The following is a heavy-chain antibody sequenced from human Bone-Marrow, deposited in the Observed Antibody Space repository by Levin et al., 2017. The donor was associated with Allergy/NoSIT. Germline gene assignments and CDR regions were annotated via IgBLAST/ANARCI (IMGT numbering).Heavy chain of an antibody. J-gene: IGHJ4*02. V-gene: IGHV1-69*04. CDR2: SIPSLGTA. CDR3: ASSRDLSSFTNDF. CDR1: GGTSTTYA. Sequence: KISCKASGGTSTTYAITWVRQAPGQGLEWMGRSIPSLGTANYAQKFQGRVTISADKSTNTAYMELSSLTSEDTAVYFCASSRDLSSFTNDFWGQGTLVTVSS. D-gene: IGHD1-1*01.